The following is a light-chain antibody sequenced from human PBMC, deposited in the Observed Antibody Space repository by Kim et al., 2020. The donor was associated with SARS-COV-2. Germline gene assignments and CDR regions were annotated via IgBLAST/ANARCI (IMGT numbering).Light chain of an antibody. CDR1: SLRTCY. CDR2: DKN. Sequence: SSELTQDPAVSVALGQTVRITCQGDSLRTCYASWYQQKPGQAPVLVIFDKNNRPSGIPDRFSGSTSGNTASLTITGAQAEDEADYYCYSRDISGAHWMFGGGTKLTVL. V-gene: IGLV3-19*01. J-gene: IGLJ3*02. CDR3: YSRDISGAHWM.